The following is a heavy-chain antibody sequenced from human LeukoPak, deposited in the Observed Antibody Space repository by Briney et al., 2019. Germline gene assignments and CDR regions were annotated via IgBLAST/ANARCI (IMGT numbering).Heavy chain of an antibody. J-gene: IGHJ4*02. CDR3: ARAGQLAPRHYFDY. Sequence: PGGSLRLSCAASGFTFSSYAMSWVRQAPGKGLEWVSAISATNTYYADSVKGRFTISRDNSKNTLYLQMNSLRAEDTAVYYCARAGQLAPRHYFDYWGQGTLVTVSS. CDR1: GFTFSSYA. V-gene: IGHV3-23*01. D-gene: IGHD6-6*01. CDR2: ISATNT.